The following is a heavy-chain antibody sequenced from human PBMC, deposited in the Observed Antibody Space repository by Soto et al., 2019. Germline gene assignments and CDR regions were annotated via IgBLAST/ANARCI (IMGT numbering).Heavy chain of an antibody. CDR1: GGSISSYY. Sequence: SETLSLTCTVSGGSISSYYWSWIRQPPGKGLEWIGYIYYSGSTNYNPSLKSRVTISVDTSKNQFSLKLSSVTAADTAVYYCARGIIDLNYYDSSGDAFDIWGQGTMVTVSS. CDR3: ARGIIDLNYYDSSGDAFDI. D-gene: IGHD3-22*01. CDR2: IYYSGST. V-gene: IGHV4-59*01. J-gene: IGHJ3*02.